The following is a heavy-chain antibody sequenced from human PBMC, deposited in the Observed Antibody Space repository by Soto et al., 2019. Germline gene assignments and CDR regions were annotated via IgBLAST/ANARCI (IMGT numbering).Heavy chain of an antibody. CDR2: IYSGGST. Sequence: EVQLVESGGGLVQPGGSLRLSCAASGFTVSSNYRSWVRQAPGKGLEWVSVIYSGGSTYYADSVKGRFTISRDNSKNTLYLQMNSLRAEDTAVYYCARVAAGYYGMDVWGQGTTVTVSS. CDR1: GFTVSSNY. V-gene: IGHV3-66*01. CDR3: ARVAAGYYGMDV. J-gene: IGHJ6*02. D-gene: IGHD2-15*01.